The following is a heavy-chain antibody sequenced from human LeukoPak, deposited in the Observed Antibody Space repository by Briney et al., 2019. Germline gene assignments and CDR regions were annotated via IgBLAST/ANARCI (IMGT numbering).Heavy chain of an antibody. D-gene: IGHD3-22*01. J-gene: IGHJ4*02. CDR1: GASISSHF. CDR2: IYYSGST. V-gene: IGHV4-59*11. Sequence: PSETLSLTCTVSGASISSHFWSWIRQPPGKGLEWIGYIYYSGSTNYNPSLKSRVTISVDTSKNQFSLKLSSVTAADTAVYYCARISPPLYDSSGYYYDYWGQGTLVTVSS. CDR3: ARISPPLYDSSGYYYDY.